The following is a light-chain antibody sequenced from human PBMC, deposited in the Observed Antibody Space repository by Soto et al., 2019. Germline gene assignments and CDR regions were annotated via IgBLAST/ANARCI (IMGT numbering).Light chain of an antibody. Sequence: EIVLTQSPATLSLSPGERATLSCRASQSVYSYLAWYQQKPGQAPRLLIYDTSNRATGIPARFSGSGSETDFTLTISSLEPEDFAVYYCQQRSNWPPITFGQGTRLEIK. CDR2: DTS. J-gene: IGKJ5*01. CDR3: QQRSNWPPIT. V-gene: IGKV3-11*01. CDR1: QSVYSY.